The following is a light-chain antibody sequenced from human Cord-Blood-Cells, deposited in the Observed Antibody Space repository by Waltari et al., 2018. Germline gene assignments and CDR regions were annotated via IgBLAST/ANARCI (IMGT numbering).Light chain of an antibody. J-gene: IGLJ1*01. V-gene: IGLV2-11*01. CDR2: DVS. CDR1: SSDVGGYNS. CDR3: CSYAGRYTYV. Sequence: QSALTQPRSVSGSPGQSVTIPCTGSSSDVGGYNSVSWYQQHPGKAPKLMIYDVSKRPSGVPDRFSGSKSGNTASLTISGLQAEDEADYYCCSYAGRYTYVFGTGTKVTVL.